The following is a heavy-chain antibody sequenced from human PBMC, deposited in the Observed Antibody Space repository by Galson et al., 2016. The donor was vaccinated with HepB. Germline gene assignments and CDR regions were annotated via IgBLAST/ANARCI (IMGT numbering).Heavy chain of an antibody. CDR1: GYTFTSYT. CDR3: ARDLGNNILTSYTYYYFYGMDV. D-gene: IGHD3-9*01. J-gene: IGHJ6*02. Sequence: SVKVSCKASGYTFTSYTIHWVRQAPGQGLEWMGWINAGTGNTKYSQNFQGRVTITGDTSASTAYMELSSLRSEDTAVYYCARDLGNNILTSYTYYYFYGMDVWGQGTTVTVSS. CDR2: INAGTGNT. V-gene: IGHV1-3*01.